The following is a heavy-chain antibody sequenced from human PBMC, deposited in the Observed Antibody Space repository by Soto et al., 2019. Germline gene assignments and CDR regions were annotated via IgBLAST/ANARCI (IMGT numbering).Heavy chain of an antibody. CDR3: AKDDDILTSYYYYYMDV. V-gene: IGHV3-23*01. D-gene: IGHD3-9*01. J-gene: IGHJ6*03. Sequence: GGSLRLSCAASGFTFSSYAMSWVRQAPGKGLEWVSAISGSGGSTYYADSVKGRFTISRDNSKNTLYLQMNSLRAEDTAVYYCAKDDDILTSYYYYYMDVWGKGTTVTVSS. CDR2: ISGSGGST. CDR1: GFTFSSYA.